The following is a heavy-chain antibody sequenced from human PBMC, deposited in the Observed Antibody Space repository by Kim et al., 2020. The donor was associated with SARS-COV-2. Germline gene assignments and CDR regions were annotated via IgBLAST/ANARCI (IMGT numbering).Heavy chain of an antibody. D-gene: IGHD1-26*01. V-gene: IGHV3-23*01. CDR1: GFTFSNYA. J-gene: IGHJ4*02. CDR3: AKRPGWELLGVDY. Sequence: GGSLRLSCAASGFTFSNYAMSWVRQAPGKGLEWVSFVTGSGGATNYADSVKGRFTISRDNSKNMLYLQMNSLRVEDTAVYYCAKRPGWELLGVDYWGQGTLVTVSS. CDR2: VTGSGGAT.